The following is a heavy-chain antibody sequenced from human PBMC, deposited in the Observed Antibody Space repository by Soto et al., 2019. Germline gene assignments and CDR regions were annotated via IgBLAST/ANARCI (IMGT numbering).Heavy chain of an antibody. CDR1: GFTFSSYA. CDR3: AKDLRFNTIVVVPHNCFDT. Sequence: GGSLRLSCAASGFTFSSYAMSWVRQAPGKGLEWVSAISGSGGSTYYADSVKGRFTISRDNSKNTLYLQMNSLRAEDTAVYYCAKDLRFNTIVVVPHNCFDTWGQGTLVTVSS. D-gene: IGHD3-22*01. CDR2: ISGSGGST. J-gene: IGHJ5*02. V-gene: IGHV3-23*01.